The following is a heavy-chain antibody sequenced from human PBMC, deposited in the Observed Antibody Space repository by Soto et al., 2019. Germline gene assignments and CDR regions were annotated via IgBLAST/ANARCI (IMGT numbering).Heavy chain of an antibody. CDR2: INSDGSST. CDR3: ARDTMDLYYYYGMDV. V-gene: IGHV3-74*01. J-gene: IGHJ6*02. D-gene: IGHD3-10*01. Sequence: GGSLRLSCAASGFTFSSYWMHWVRQAPWKGLVWVSRINSDGSSTSYADSVKGRFTISRDNAKNTLYLQTNSLRAEDTAVYYCARDTMDLYYYYGMDVWGQGTTVTVSS. CDR1: GFTFSSYW.